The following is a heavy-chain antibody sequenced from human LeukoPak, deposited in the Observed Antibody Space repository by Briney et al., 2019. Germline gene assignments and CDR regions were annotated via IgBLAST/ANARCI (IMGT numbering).Heavy chain of an antibody. CDR3: ARVDDSSGYLYYFDY. CDR2: MNPNSGNT. CDR1: GYTFTSYD. Sequence: APVKVSCKASGYTFTSYDINWVRQATGQGLEWMGWMNPNSGNTGYAQKFQGRVTMTRNTSISTAYMELSSLRSEDTAVYYCARVDDSSGYLYYFDYWGQGTLVTVSS. J-gene: IGHJ4*02. V-gene: IGHV1-8*01. D-gene: IGHD3-22*01.